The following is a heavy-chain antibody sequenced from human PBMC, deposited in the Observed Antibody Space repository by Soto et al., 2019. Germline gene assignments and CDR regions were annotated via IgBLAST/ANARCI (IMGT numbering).Heavy chain of an antibody. CDR3: ARDARPRGLDAFDV. Sequence: PGGSLRLSCAASRFTFSSYSMNRVRQAPGKGLEWVSYISSSSITIFYADSVKGRFTISRDNAKNSLYLQMNSLRAEDTAVYYCARDARPRGLDAFDVWGQGTLVTVSS. D-gene: IGHD3-10*01. CDR2: ISSSSITI. V-gene: IGHV3-48*01. J-gene: IGHJ3*01. CDR1: RFTFSSYS.